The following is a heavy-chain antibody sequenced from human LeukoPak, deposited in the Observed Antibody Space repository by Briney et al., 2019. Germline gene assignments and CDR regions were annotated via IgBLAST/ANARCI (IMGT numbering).Heavy chain of an antibody. Sequence: SETLSLTCTVSGGSISSSSYYWGWIRQPPGKGLEWIGSIYYSGSTYYNPSLKSRVTISVDTSKNQFSLKLSSVTAADTAVYYCARVIDYYGSGSPNWFDPWGQGTLVTVSS. CDR3: ARVIDYYGSGSPNWFDP. J-gene: IGHJ5*02. D-gene: IGHD3-10*01. CDR1: GGSISSSSYY. CDR2: IYYSGST. V-gene: IGHV4-39*07.